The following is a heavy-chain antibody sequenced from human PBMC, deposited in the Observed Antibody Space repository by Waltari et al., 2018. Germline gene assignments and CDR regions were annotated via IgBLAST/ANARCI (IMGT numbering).Heavy chain of an antibody. Sequence: QVQLQESGPGLVKPSETLSLTCTVSGGSISSHYWSWIRPPPGKGLEWIGYIYYSGSTNYNPSRKSRVTISVDTSKNQFSLKLSSVTAADTAVYYCARDYGDYLGWFDPWGQGTLVTVSS. CDR2: IYYSGST. J-gene: IGHJ5*02. D-gene: IGHD4-17*01. CDR3: ARDYGDYLGWFDP. CDR1: GGSISSHY. V-gene: IGHV4-59*11.